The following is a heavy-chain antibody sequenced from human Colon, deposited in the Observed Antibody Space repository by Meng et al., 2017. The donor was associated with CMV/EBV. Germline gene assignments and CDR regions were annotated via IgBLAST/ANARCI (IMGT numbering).Heavy chain of an antibody. CDR1: GFTFSNYW. V-gene: IGHV3-74*01. D-gene: IGHD3-3*01. Sequence: ASGFTFSNYWMHWVRQTPGKGLVWVSLINGDGSSTRFGDSVKGRFTISRDNAKNIIYLEMNSLRAEDTGVYFCARDLNFWSGYYDYWGHGTLVTVSS. CDR2: INGDGSST. J-gene: IGHJ4*01. CDR3: ARDLNFWSGYYDY.